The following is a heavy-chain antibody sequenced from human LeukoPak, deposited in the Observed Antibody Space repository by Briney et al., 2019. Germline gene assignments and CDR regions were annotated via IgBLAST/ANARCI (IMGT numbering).Heavy chain of an antibody. CDR3: ARRTRYYYYMDV. CDR2: LYSGGST. J-gene: IGHJ6*03. Sequence: GGSLRHSCAASGFTASSNYMSWVRQAPGEGLEWVSVLYSGGSTYYADSVKGRFTISRDNSKNTLYLQMNSLRAEDTAVYYCARRTRYYYYMDVWGKGTTVTVSS. V-gene: IGHV3-66*02. D-gene: IGHD2-2*01. CDR1: GFTASSNY.